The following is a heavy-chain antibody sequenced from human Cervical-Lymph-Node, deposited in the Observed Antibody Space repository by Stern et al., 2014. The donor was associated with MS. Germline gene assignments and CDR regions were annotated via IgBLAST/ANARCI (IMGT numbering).Heavy chain of an antibody. Sequence: VQLVESGPGLVKPSQTLSLPCTVSSGSISSGGYYWNWIRQHPGEGLEWIGSIYYNGKTFYSPSLKSRVSMSIDTSENQFSLNLNSVTAADTAVYYCARSYELRSGSYYGPTDYWGQGTLVTVSS. CDR1: SGSISSGGYY. V-gene: IGHV4-31*03. CDR2: IYYNGKT. J-gene: IGHJ4*02. D-gene: IGHD3-10*01. CDR3: ARSYELRSGSYYGPTDY.